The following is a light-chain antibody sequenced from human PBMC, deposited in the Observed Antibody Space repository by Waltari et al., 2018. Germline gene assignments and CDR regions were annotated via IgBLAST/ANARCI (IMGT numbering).Light chain of an antibody. CDR1: NSDIDPFNY. Sequence: QSALTQPRSVSGSPGQSVTISCTKTNSDIDPFNYVSWYQQHPGKAPKLVIYDVRVRTSGVPDRFSCSRSGNTASLMISGLQPEDEADYYCSSFPGGSLVFGGGTELTVL. J-gene: IGLJ2*01. CDR3: SSFPGGSLV. V-gene: IGLV2-11*01. CDR2: DVR.